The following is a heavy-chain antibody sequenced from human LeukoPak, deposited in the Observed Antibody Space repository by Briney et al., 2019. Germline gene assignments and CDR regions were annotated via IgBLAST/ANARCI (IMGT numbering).Heavy chain of an antibody. D-gene: IGHD2-2*01. CDR2: ISYEGRTM. CDR3: AKEGTAQISTWYDN. J-gene: IGHJ4*02. V-gene: IGHV3-30*18. Sequence: XGSLRLSCAGAGFTFSNYGMHWVRQAPGRGLEWVAVISYEGRTMYYADSVKGRFTIYRDNYRNTLFLQMNSLSPDDTAVYHCAKEGTAQISTWYDNWGQGTLVTVSS. CDR1: GFTFSNYG.